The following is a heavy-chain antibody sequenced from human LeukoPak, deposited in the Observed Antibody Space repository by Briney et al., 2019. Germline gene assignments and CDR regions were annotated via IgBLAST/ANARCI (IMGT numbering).Heavy chain of an antibody. D-gene: IGHD6-19*01. CDR1: GFTFSNYG. J-gene: IGHJ4*02. CDR3: AKGYSSAWFDY. V-gene: IGHV3-23*01. CDR2: ISGGGGST. Sequence: GGSLRLSCAASGFTFSNYGMTWVRQAPGKGLEWVSGISGGGGSTYYADSVKGRFTISRDNSENTLYLQMNSLRAEDTAVYYCAKGYSSAWFDYWGQGTLVTVSS.